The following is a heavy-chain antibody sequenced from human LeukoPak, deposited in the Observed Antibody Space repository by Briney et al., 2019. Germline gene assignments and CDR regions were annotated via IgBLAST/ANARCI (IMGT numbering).Heavy chain of an antibody. CDR2: ISSSGNNA. J-gene: IGHJ3*01. D-gene: IGHD5-24*01. CDR3: AKDIQLST. V-gene: IGHV3-23*01. Sequence: GGSLRLSCAVSGFTFRGAAMTWVRQAPGKGLEWVSLISSSGNNAYYADSVKGRLTISRDNSKNTLSLQMNSLRVEDTAIYYCAKDIQLSTWGLGTRVTVSS. CDR1: GFTFRGAA.